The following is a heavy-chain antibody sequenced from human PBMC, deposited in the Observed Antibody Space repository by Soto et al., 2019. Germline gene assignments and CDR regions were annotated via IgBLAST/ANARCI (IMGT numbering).Heavy chain of an antibody. Sequence: GGSLRLSCAASGFTFSSYSMNWVRQAPGKGLEWVSSISSSSSYIYYADSVKGRFTISRDNAKNSLYLQMNSLRAEDTAVYYCAREVLYDFWSGYYRGYYYYMDVWGKGTTVTVSS. CDR1: GFTFSSYS. J-gene: IGHJ6*03. D-gene: IGHD3-3*01. V-gene: IGHV3-21*01. CDR2: ISSSSSYI. CDR3: AREVLYDFWSGYYRGYYYYMDV.